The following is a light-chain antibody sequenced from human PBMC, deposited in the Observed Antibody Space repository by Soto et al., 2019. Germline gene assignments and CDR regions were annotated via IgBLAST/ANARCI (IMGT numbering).Light chain of an antibody. Sequence: QSALTQPASVSGSPGQSITISCTGTSSDVGAYNYVSWFQQYPGKAPKLMIYDVSNRPSGVSNRLSGSKSGNTASLTISGLHAEDEADYYCCSYTSSSTYVFITGTKVTVL. CDR1: SSDVGAYNY. V-gene: IGLV2-14*01. J-gene: IGLJ1*01. CDR2: DVS. CDR3: CSYTSSSTYV.